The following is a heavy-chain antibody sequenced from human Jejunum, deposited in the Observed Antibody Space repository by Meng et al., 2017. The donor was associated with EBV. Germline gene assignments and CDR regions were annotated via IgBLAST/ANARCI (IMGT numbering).Heavy chain of an antibody. D-gene: IGHD4-11*01. CDR2: ISANSGNT. CDR1: GSTFTSNG. CDR3: ARDVFYRFDS. V-gene: IGHV1-18*01. J-gene: IGHJ4*02. Sequence: VPVGQSGAEVKNTWASVMVTRKASGSTFTSNGISWVRQAPGQGLEWMGWISANSGNTNYAQKLQGRVTMTTDTSTSTAYMELRXLXXDDTAXXYCARDVFYRFDSWGQGTLVTVSS.